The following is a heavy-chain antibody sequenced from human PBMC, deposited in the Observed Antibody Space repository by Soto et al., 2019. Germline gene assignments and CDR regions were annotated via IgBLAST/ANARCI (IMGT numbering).Heavy chain of an antibody. V-gene: IGHV3-33*01. CDR1: GFNFRSYA. CDR3: ARDAGLSPFDY. J-gene: IGHJ4*02. CDR2: IWDDGSNR. Sequence: QVQLVESGGGVVQPGRSLRLSCAASGFNFRSYAMHWVRQAPGKGLEWVAIIWDDGSNRYYADSVKGRFTISRDQSRNTVYLQMDSLIVEDTAVYYCARDAGLSPFDYWGPGTLVTVSS.